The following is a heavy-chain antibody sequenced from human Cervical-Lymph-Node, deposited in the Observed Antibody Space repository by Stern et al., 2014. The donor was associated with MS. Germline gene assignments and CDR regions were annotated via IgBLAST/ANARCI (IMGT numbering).Heavy chain of an antibody. Sequence: QVQLVQSGAEVKKPGASVKVSCKASGYTLTSYGISWVRQAPGQGLEWMGWISAYNGKTNYAQKLQGRVTMTTDTSTSTAYMELRSQRSDDTAVYYCARERPIYGGNYYTRTFDYWGQGTLVTVSS. CDR1: GYTLTSYG. D-gene: IGHD1-26*01. V-gene: IGHV1-18*01. CDR2: ISAYNGKT. CDR3: ARERPIYGGNYYTRTFDY. J-gene: IGHJ4*02.